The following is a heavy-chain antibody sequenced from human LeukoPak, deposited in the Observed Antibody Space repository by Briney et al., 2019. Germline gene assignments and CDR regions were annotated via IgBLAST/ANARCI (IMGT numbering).Heavy chain of an antibody. CDR1: GGSISSNNW. J-gene: IGHJ4*02. Sequence: SETLSLTCAVSGGSISSNNWWSWVRPPPGKGLEWIGEIYHSGSTNYPPSLKSRVTISIDKSKNQFSLKLSSVTAADTAVYYCARVPYDYAYFDDWGQGTLVTVSS. D-gene: IGHD4-17*01. V-gene: IGHV4-4*02. CDR3: ARVPYDYAYFDD. CDR2: IYHSGST.